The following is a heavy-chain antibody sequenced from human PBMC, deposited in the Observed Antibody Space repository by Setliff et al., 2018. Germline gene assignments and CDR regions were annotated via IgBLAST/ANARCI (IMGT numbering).Heavy chain of an antibody. CDR3: ARDYYYYDSSGYYYANWYFDL. J-gene: IGHJ2*01. V-gene: IGHV1-2*06. CDR2: INPNSGGT. Sequence: ASVKVSCKASGYTFTGYYMHWVRQAPGQGLEWMGRINPNSGGTNYAQKFQGRVTTTRDTSISTAYMELSRLRSDDTAVYYCARDYYYYDSSGYYYANWYFDLWGRGTLVTVSS. CDR1: GYTFTGYY. D-gene: IGHD3-22*01.